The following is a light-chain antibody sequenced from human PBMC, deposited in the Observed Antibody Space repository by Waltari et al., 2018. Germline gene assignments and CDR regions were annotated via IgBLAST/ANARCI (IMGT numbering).Light chain of an antibody. CDR3: QHYVRLPAT. V-gene: IGKV3-20*01. CDR1: QSVSRT. J-gene: IGKJ1*01. Sequence: EIVLTQSPGTLSLSPGETATLSCRASQSVSRTVAWYQQKPGQAPRLLIYGASTRATGIPERFSGGGSGTDFSLTISRLEPEDFAVYYCQHYVRLPATFGQGTKVEIK. CDR2: GAS.